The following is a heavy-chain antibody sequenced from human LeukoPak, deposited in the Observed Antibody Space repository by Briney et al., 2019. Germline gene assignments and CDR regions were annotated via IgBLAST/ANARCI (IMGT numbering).Heavy chain of an antibody. CDR1: GGSISSSSYY. D-gene: IGHD3-22*01. CDR3: ARSYYYDSSGYPGSAFGY. V-gene: IGHV4-39*01. CDR2: IYYSGST. Sequence: SETLSLTCTVSGGSISSSSYYWGWIRQPPGKGLEWIGSIYYSGSTYYNPSLKSRVTISVDTSKNQFSLKLSSVTAADTAVYYCARSYYYDSSGYPGSAFGYWGQGTLVTVSS. J-gene: IGHJ4*02.